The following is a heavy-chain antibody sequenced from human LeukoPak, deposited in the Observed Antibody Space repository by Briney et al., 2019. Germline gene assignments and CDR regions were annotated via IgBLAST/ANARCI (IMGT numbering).Heavy chain of an antibody. V-gene: IGHV1-69*04. CDR3: ASDYDSSGYISY. Sequence: ASVKVSCKASGGTFSSYAISWVRQAPGQGLEWMGRIIPILGIANYAQKFQGRVTITAGKSTSTAYMELSSLRSEDTAVYYCASDYDSSGYISYWGQGTLVTVSS. D-gene: IGHD3-22*01. CDR2: IIPILGIA. CDR1: GGTFSSYA. J-gene: IGHJ4*02.